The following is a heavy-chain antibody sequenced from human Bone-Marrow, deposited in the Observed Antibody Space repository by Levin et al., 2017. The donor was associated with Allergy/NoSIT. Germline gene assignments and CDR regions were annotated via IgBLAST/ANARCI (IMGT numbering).Heavy chain of an antibody. J-gene: IGHJ6*02. Sequence: GESLKISCTASGFTLSSYGMNWVRQAPGKGLEWVSSISTSSNYIEYADSVKGRFTTSRDNAKNSLYLEMNSLRAEDTAVYYCARGKGLVGVIDYYNKGVDVWGQGTTVTVSS. D-gene: IGHD1-26*01. CDR3: ARGKGLVGVIDYYNKGVDV. CDR2: ISTSSNYI. CDR1: GFTLSSYG. V-gene: IGHV3-21*01.